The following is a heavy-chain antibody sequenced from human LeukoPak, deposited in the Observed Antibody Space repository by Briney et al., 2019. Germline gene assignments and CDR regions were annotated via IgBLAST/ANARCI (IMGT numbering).Heavy chain of an antibody. D-gene: IGHD1-14*01. V-gene: IGHV4-34*01. Sequence: SETLSLTCAVYGGSFSGYYWSWIRQPPGKGLEWIGEINHSGSTNYNPSLKSRVTISVDTSRNQFSLKLSSVTAADTAAYYCARGPGPFYYYYGMDVWGQGTTVTVSS. CDR2: INHSGST. CDR1: GGSFSGYY. J-gene: IGHJ6*02. CDR3: ARGPGPFYYYYGMDV.